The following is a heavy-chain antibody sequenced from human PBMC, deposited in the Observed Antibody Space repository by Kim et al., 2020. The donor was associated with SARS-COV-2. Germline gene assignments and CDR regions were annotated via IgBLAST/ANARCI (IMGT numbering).Heavy chain of an antibody. Sequence: GGSLRLSCAASGFRFGDYAMHWVRQAPGKGLEWVSGISWNSGSIGYADSVKGRFTISRDNANNSLYLQMNSLRAEDTALFYCARGIPAVGDYWGQGTLVTVSS. J-gene: IGHJ4*02. CDR2: ISWNSGSI. V-gene: IGHV3-9*01. CDR3: ARGIPAVGDY. D-gene: IGHD6-13*01. CDR1: GFRFGDYA.